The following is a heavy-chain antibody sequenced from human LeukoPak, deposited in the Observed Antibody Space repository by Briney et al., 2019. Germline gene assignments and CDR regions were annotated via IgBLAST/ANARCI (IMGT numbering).Heavy chain of an antibody. Sequence: GGPLRLSCAASGFTFSNAWMSWVRQAPGQGLEWVGSIKIKTDGGTTDYAAPVKGSFTISKNTTKNTLYLQMNRLKTEDTAVYYCTTEHFFGSYYDSSGYTKVFDYWGQGTLVTVSS. D-gene: IGHD3-22*01. CDR1: GFTFSNAW. V-gene: IGHV3-15*01. CDR2: IKIKTDGGTT. J-gene: IGHJ4*02. CDR3: TTEHFFGSYYDSSGYTKVFDY.